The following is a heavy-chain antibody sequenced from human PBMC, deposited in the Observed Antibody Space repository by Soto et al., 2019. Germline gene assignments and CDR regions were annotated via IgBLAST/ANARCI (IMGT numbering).Heavy chain of an antibody. D-gene: IGHD3-3*01. CDR2: INHSGST. Sequence: SETLSLTCAVYGGSFSGYYWSWIRRPPGKGLEWIGEINHSGSTNYNPSLKSRVTISVDTSKNQFSLKLSSVTAADTAVYYCARGPSRKVRFQHPYGMDVWGQGTTVTVSS. CDR3: ARGPSRKVRFQHPYGMDV. V-gene: IGHV4-34*01. J-gene: IGHJ6*02. CDR1: GGSFSGYY.